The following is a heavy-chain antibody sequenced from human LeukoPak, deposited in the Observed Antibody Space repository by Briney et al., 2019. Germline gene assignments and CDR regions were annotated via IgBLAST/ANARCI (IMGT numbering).Heavy chain of an antibody. D-gene: IGHD2-21*02. Sequence: SETLSLTCTVSGGSISSGGYYWSWIRQHPGKGLEWIGYIYYSGSTYYNPSLKSRVTISVDTSKNQFSLKLSSVTAADTAVYYCARASGGDRVGGWFDPWGQGTLVTVSS. CDR1: GGSISSGGYY. CDR3: ARASGGDRVGGWFDP. CDR2: IYYSGST. V-gene: IGHV4-31*03. J-gene: IGHJ5*02.